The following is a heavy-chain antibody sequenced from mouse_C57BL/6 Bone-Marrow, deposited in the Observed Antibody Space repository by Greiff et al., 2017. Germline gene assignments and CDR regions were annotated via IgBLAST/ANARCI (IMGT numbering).Heavy chain of an antibody. Sequence: EVKLVESGGGLVQPGGSLKLSCAASGFTFSDYGMAWVRQAPRKGPEWVAFISNLAYSIYYADTVTGRFTISRENAKNTLYLEMSSLRSEDTAMYYCARHAISTGFVYWGQGTRVTVSA. D-gene: IGHD1-2*01. CDR2: ISNLAYSI. J-gene: IGHJ3*01. V-gene: IGHV5-15*01. CDR3: ARHAISTGFVY. CDR1: GFTFSDYG.